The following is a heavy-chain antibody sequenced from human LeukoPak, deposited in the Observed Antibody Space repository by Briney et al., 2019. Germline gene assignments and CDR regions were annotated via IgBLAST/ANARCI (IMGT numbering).Heavy chain of an antibody. Sequence: GGSLRLSCAASGFTFSSYGMHWVRQAPGKGLEWVAFIRYDGSNKYYADSVKGRFTISRDNSKNTLYLQMNSLRAEDTAVYYCAKSLTISLPPFYMDVWGKGTTVTVSS. V-gene: IGHV3-30*02. CDR2: IRYDGSNK. CDR1: GFTFSSYG. J-gene: IGHJ6*03. D-gene: IGHD3-9*01. CDR3: AKSLTISLPPFYMDV.